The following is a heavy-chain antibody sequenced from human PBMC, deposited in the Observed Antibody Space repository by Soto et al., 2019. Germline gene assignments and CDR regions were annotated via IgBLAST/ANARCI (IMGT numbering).Heavy chain of an antibody. D-gene: IGHD2-21*02. J-gene: IGHJ2*01. CDR2: IYYSGST. Sequence: PSETLSLTCTVSGGSISSSSYYGGWIRQPPGKGLEWIGSIYYSGSTFYNPSLKSRVTISVDTSKNQFSLKLSSVTAADTAVYYCAKRGNSWYFDLWGRGTLVTVS. CDR3: AKRGNSWYFDL. CDR1: GGSISSSSYY. V-gene: IGHV4-39*01.